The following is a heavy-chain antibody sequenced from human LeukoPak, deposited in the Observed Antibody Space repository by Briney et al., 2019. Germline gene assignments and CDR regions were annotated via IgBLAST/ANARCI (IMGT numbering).Heavy chain of an antibody. D-gene: IGHD3-10*01. CDR1: GFTFSSYG. CDR3: AKDPYYGSGSYYNVINYFDY. V-gene: IGHV3-30*18. J-gene: IGHJ4*02. Sequence: GGSLRLSCAASGFTFSSYGMHWVRQAPGKGLEWVAVISYDGSNKYYADSVKGRFTISRDNSKNTLYLQMNSLRAEDTAVYYCAKDPYYGSGSYYNVINYFDYWGQGTLVTVSS. CDR2: ISYDGSNK.